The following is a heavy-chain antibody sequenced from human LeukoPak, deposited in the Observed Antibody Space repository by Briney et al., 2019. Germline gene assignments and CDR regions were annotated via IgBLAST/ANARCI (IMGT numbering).Heavy chain of an antibody. CDR3: ARFGYSGWNLEY. D-gene: IGHD5-12*01. V-gene: IGHV3-7*01. CDR2: INQGGSVK. Sequence: GGSLRLSCAASGFSSRDFWMTWVRQAPGKGLEWVANINQGGSVKYYVDSVKGRFTISRDDAKSSLYVQMNSPRDEDTAVYYCARFGYSGWNLEYWGQGTLVTVSS. J-gene: IGHJ4*02. CDR1: GFSSRDFW.